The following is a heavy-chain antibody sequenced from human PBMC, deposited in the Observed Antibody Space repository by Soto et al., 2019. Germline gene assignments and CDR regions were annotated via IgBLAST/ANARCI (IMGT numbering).Heavy chain of an antibody. J-gene: IGHJ4*02. CDR1: GFTFSSYG. CDR2: IWFDGSNR. V-gene: IGHV3-33*01. Sequence: QVQLVESGGGVVQPGRSLRLSCAASGFTFSSYGMHWVRQPPGKGLEWVAVIWFDGSNRYYADSVKGRFTISRDNSGNMLYLQMNSLRAEDTAVYYCARDFYDSSGYRPYYIDFWGQGTLVTVSS. CDR3: ARDFYDSSGYRPYYIDF. D-gene: IGHD3-22*01.